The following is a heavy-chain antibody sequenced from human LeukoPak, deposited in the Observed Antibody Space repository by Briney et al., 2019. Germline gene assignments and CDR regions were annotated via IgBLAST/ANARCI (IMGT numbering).Heavy chain of an antibody. Sequence: SETLSLTCAVSGYSISSGYCWGWIRQPPGKGLEWIGSIYHSGSTYYNPSLKSRVTISVDTSKNQFSLKLSSVTAADTAVYYCARRAVADVDYWGQGTLVTVSS. CDR1: GYSISSGYC. CDR3: ARRAVADVDY. D-gene: IGHD6-19*01. CDR2: IYHSGST. V-gene: IGHV4-38-2*01. J-gene: IGHJ4*02.